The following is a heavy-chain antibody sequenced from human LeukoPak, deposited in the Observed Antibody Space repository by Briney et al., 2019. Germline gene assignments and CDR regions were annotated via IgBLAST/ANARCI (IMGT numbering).Heavy chain of an antibody. Sequence: KPSETLSLTCTVSGGSISSYYWSWIRQPPGKGLEWIGYIYYSGSTNYNPSLKSRVTISVDTSKNQFSLKLSSVTAADTAVYYGARGGYRPIDFDYWGQGTLVTVSS. V-gene: IGHV4-59*01. CDR1: GGSISSYY. D-gene: IGHD3-16*02. J-gene: IGHJ4*02. CDR2: IYYSGST. CDR3: ARGGYRPIDFDY.